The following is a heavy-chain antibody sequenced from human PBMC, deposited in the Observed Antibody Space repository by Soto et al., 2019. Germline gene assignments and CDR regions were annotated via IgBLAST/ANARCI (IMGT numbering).Heavy chain of an antibody. CDR1: GGSISSGDYY. CDR3: ASVDTAMVKVFDY. CDR2: IYYSGST. V-gene: IGHV4-30-4*01. D-gene: IGHD5-18*01. J-gene: IGHJ4*02. Sequence: QVQLQESGPGLVKPSQTLSLTCTVSGGSISSGDYYWSWIRQPPGKGLEWIGYIYYSGSTYYNPSLKSRVTISVDTSKIQFSLKLSSVTAADTAVYYCASVDTAMVKVFDYWGQGTLVTVSS.